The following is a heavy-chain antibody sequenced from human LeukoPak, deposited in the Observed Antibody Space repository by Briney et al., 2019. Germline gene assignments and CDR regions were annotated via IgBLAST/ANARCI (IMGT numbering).Heavy chain of an antibody. CDR1: GFTFSSYS. CDR2: ISSSSSTI. CDR3: ARVVPMVRGVYARDSHGMDV. Sequence: GGSLRLSCAASGFTFSSYSMNWVRQAPGKGLEWVSYISSSSSTIYYADSVKGRFTISRDNAKNSLYLQMNSLRAEDTAVYYCARVVPMVRGVYARDSHGMDVWGQGTTVTVSS. J-gene: IGHJ6*02. V-gene: IGHV3-48*04. D-gene: IGHD3-10*01.